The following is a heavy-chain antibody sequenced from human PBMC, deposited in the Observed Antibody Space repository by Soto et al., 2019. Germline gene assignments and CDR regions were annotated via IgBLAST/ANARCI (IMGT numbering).Heavy chain of an antibody. CDR3: AKGSRDCIGGTCFPLPTAEYFRH. J-gene: IGHJ1*01. Sequence: QVQLVQSGPEVKKPGSSVKVSCKASGGTFSSHVFTWVRQAPGRGLEWMGGIIPMFGTANHAQKFQGRVTLIADESTNTAYLELSSLRSEDTAVYYCAKGSRDCIGGTCFPLPTAEYFRHWGQGTLITVSS. CDR1: GGTFSSHV. V-gene: IGHV1-69*01. CDR2: IIPMFGTA. D-gene: IGHD2-15*01.